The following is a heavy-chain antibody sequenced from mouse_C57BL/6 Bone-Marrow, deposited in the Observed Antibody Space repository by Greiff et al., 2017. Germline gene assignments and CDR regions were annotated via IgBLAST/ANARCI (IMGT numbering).Heavy chain of an antibody. CDR2: INPYNGGT. CDR1: GYTFTDYY. D-gene: IGHD1-1*01. V-gene: IGHV1-19*01. Sequence: EVQLQQSGPVLVKPGASVKMSCKASGYTFTDYYMNWVKQSHGKSLEWIGVINPYNGGTSYNQKFKGKATLTVDKSSSTAYMERNSLTSEDSAVYYCARDYGTQDAMDYWGQGTSVTVSS. CDR3: ARDYGTQDAMDY. J-gene: IGHJ4*01.